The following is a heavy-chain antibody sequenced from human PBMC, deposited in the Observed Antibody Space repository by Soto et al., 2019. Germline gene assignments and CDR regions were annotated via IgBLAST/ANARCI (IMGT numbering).Heavy chain of an antibody. V-gene: IGHV4-31*11. CDR2: IYYSGSP. Sequence: PSETLSLTCAVYGGSFSGYYWSWIRQHPGKGLEWIGYIYYSGSPYYNPSLKSRVTISVDTSKNQFSLKLSSVTAADTAVYYCARVSIRPTPYYFDYWGEGTLVTVSS. D-gene: IGHD3-3*02. J-gene: IGHJ4*02. CDR3: ARVSIRPTPYYFDY. CDR1: GGSFSGYY.